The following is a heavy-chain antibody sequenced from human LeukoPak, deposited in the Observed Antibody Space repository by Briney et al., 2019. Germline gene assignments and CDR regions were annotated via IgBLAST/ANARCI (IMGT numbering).Heavy chain of an antibody. Sequence: SQTLSFTCTVSGGSISSGGYYWSWIRQHPGKGLEWIGYIYYSGSTYYNPSLKSRVTISVDTSKNQFSLKLSSVTAADTALYYCARVPHYDILTGSWFDPWGQGTLVTVSS. V-gene: IGHV4-31*03. J-gene: IGHJ5*02. D-gene: IGHD3-9*01. CDR3: ARVPHYDILTGSWFDP. CDR2: IYYSGST. CDR1: GGSISSGGYY.